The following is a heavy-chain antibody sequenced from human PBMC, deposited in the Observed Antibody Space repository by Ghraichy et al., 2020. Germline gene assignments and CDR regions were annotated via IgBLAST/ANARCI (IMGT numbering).Heavy chain of an antibody. CDR2: ISCSGGST. Sequence: GGSLRLSCAASGFTFSSYAMSWVRQAPGKGLEWVSAISCSGGSTYYADSVKGRFTISRDNSKNTLYLQMNSLRAEDTAVYYCAKTDSYDFWSGYPTQFDYWGQGTVVTVSS. D-gene: IGHD3-3*01. CDR3: AKTDSYDFWSGYPTQFDY. CDR1: GFTFSSYA. J-gene: IGHJ4*02. V-gene: IGHV3-23*01.